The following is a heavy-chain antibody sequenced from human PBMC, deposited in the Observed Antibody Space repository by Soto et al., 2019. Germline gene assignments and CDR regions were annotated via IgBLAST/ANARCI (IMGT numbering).Heavy chain of an antibody. CDR3: AREGYRKYNYYGMDV. CDR2: IKQDGSEK. J-gene: IGHJ6*02. Sequence: PGGSLRLSCVASGFTFKNYWMSWVRQAPGKGLEWVANIKQDGSEKYYVDSVKGRFTISRDNAKNSLYLQMNSLRAEDTAVYYYAREGYRKYNYYGMDVWGQGTTVTVSS. V-gene: IGHV3-7*01. D-gene: IGHD5-18*01. CDR1: GFTFKNYW.